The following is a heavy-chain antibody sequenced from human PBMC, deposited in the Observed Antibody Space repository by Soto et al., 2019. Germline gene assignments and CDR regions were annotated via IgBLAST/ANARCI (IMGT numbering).Heavy chain of an antibody. CDR1: GFTFSSYG. D-gene: IGHD3-10*01. J-gene: IGHJ4*02. V-gene: IGHV3-30*18. CDR2: ISYDGSNK. Sequence: QVQLVESGGGVVQPGRSLRLSCAASGFTFSSYGMHWVRQAPGKGLEWVAVISYDGSNKYYADSVKGRFTISRDNSKNTLYLQMNSLRAEDTAVYYCAKDGYYGSGSYTDYWGQGTLVTVSS. CDR3: AKDGYYGSGSYTDY.